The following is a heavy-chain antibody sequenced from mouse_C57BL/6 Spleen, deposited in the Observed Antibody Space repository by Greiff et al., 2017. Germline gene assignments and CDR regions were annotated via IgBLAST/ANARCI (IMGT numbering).Heavy chain of an antibody. V-gene: IGHV1-59*01. Sequence: QVQLKQPGAELVRPGTSVKLSCKASGYTFTSYWMHWVKQRPGQGLEWIGVIDPSDSYTNYNQKFKGKATLTVDTSSSTAYMQLSSLTSEDSAVYYCARGRLTAYYWGQGTTLTVSS. D-gene: IGHD4-1*01. CDR3: ARGRLTAYY. CDR2: IDPSDSYT. J-gene: IGHJ2*01. CDR1: GYTFTSYW.